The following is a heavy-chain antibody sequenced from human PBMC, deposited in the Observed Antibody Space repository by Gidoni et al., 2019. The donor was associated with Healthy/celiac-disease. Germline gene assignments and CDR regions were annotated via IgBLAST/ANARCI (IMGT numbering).Heavy chain of an antibody. J-gene: IGHJ4*02. CDR1: GGSFSGYY. CDR2: INHSGST. Sequence: QVQLQQWGAGLLKPSETLSLTCAVHGGSFSGYYWSWIRQPPGKGLEWIGEINHSGSTNYNPSLKSRVTISVDTSKNQFSLKLSSVTAADTAVYYCARLPGRYSSRRYYFDYWGQGTLVTVSS. D-gene: IGHD6-13*01. CDR3: ARLPGRYSSRRYYFDY. V-gene: IGHV4-34*01.